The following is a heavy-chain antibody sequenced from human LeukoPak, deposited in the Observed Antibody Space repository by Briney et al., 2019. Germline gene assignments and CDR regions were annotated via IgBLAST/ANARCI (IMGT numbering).Heavy chain of an antibody. Sequence: PGGSLRLSCAASGFTFSSYEMNWVRQAPGKGLEWVSYISSSGSTIYYADSVKGRFTISRDNAKNSLYLQMDSLRAEDTAVYYCARSWHGLDIWGHGTMVTVSS. CDR3: ARSWHGLDI. CDR2: ISSSGSTI. J-gene: IGHJ3*02. V-gene: IGHV3-48*03. D-gene: IGHD6-13*01. CDR1: GFTFSSYE.